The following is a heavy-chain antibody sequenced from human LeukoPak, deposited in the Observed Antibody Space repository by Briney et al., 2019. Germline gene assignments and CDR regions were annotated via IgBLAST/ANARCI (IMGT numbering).Heavy chain of an antibody. CDR3: ANLQSVDY. Sequence: GGSLRLSCAASGFTFSDYAMSWVRQAPGKGLEWVSAITGSSGSTYYADSVKGRFTTSRDNSKNTLSLQMNSLRAEDTAVYYCANLQSVDYWGQGTLVTVSS. D-gene: IGHD4-11*01. CDR1: GFTFSDYA. CDR2: ITGSSGST. J-gene: IGHJ4*02. V-gene: IGHV3-23*01.